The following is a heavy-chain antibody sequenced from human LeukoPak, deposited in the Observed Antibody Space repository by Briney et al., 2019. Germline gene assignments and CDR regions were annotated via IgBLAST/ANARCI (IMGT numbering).Heavy chain of an antibody. Sequence: GGSLRLSCAASGFTFSDYYMSWIRQAPGKGLEWVSAISGGASNTYYADSVKGRFTISRDNSKNTLYLQMNSLRAEDTAVYYCAKQPPGGYYYESSGYYQYFQHWAQGTLVTVSS. J-gene: IGHJ1*01. CDR2: ISGGASNT. D-gene: IGHD3-22*01. V-gene: IGHV3-23*01. CDR3: AKQPPGGYYYESSGYYQYFQH. CDR1: GFTFSDYY.